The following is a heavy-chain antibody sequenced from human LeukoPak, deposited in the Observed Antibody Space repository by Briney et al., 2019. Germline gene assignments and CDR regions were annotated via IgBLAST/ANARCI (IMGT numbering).Heavy chain of an antibody. CDR1: GGSISSGSYY. J-gene: IGHJ5*02. V-gene: IGHV4-31*03. D-gene: IGHD2-21*02. Sequence: SETLSLTCTVSGGSISSGSYYWGWIRQPPGKGLEWIGYIYYSGSTYYNPSLKSRVTISVDTSKNQFSLKLSSVTAADTAVYYCARERLSSDMNWFDPWGQGTLVTVSS. CDR2: IYYSGST. CDR3: ARERLSSDMNWFDP.